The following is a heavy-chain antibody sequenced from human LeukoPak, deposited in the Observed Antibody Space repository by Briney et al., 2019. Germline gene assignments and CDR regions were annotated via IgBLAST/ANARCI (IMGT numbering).Heavy chain of an antibody. Sequence: ASVKVSCKASGYTFTSYGISWVRQAPGQGLEWMGWISAYNGNTNYAQKLQGRVTMTTDKSTSTAYMELRSLRSDDTAVYYCARDVQYYDFWSGYYMVDYWGQGTLVTVSS. CDR2: ISAYNGNT. CDR3: ARDVQYYDFWSGYYMVDY. J-gene: IGHJ4*02. V-gene: IGHV1-18*01. CDR1: GYTFTSYG. D-gene: IGHD3-3*01.